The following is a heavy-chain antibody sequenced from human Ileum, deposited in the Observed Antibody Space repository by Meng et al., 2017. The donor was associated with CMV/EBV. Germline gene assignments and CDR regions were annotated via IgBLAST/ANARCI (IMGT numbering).Heavy chain of an antibody. CDR3: ARDGLSGRYLDY. Sequence: CKTSEETFHSNNTMWVRQAPGQGPEGMGRIDTNTGNPTYAQGFTGRFVFSLDTSVKTAYLQISSLKAEDTAVYYCARDGLSGRYLDYWGQGTLVTVSS. V-gene: IGHV7-4-1*02. D-gene: IGHD1-26*01. J-gene: IGHJ4*02. CDR2: IDTNTGNP. CDR1: EETFHSNN.